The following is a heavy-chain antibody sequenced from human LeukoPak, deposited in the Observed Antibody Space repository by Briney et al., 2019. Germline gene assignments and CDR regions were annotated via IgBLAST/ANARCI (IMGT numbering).Heavy chain of an antibody. D-gene: IGHD7-27*01. CDR2: IHYSGST. Sequence: SETLSLTCTVSGYSISGAYYWGWVRQPPGKGLEWIGTIHYSGSTSYNPSLESRVTISVDPSKNQFSLKVTSVTAADTAAYFCARGFRGDNFDYWGQGTLVTVSS. CDR1: GYSISGAYY. J-gene: IGHJ4*02. CDR3: ARGFRGDNFDY. V-gene: IGHV4-38-2*02.